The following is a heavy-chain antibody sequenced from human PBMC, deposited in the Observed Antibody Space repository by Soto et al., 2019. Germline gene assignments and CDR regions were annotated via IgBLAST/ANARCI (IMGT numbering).Heavy chain of an antibody. V-gene: IGHV3-23*01. D-gene: IGHD1-1*01. J-gene: IGHJ5*02. CDR3: AKDRSSAGTTVRFDP. CDR1: GFTYSGYA. CDR2: ISGSGGNT. Sequence: EVQLLESGGGLVQPGGSLRLSCEASGFTYSGYAMSWVRQAPGKGLEGVSSISGSGGNTYYADSVKGRFTISRDNSKNTLYLQMNSLRVEDTAIYYCAKDRSSAGTTVRFDPWGQGTLVTVSS.